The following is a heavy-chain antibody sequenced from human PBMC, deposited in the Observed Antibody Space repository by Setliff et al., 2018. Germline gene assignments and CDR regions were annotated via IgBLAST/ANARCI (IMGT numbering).Heavy chain of an antibody. V-gene: IGHV4-59*11. CDR2: IYYSGST. Sequence: SETLCLTCTVSGGSISSHYWSWIRQPPGKGLEWIGYIYYSGSTNYNPSLKSRVTISVDTSKNQFSLKLSSVTAADTAVYFCATGDFYYYMVVWGKGTTVTVSS. CDR3: ATGDFYYYMVV. J-gene: IGHJ6*03. CDR1: GGSISSHY.